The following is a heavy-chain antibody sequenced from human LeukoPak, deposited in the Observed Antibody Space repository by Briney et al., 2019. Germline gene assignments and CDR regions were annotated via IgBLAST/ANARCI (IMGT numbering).Heavy chain of an antibody. Sequence: GGSLRLSCAASGFTVSSNYMSWVRQAPGKGLEWISVIYGGGSTYYADSVKGRFTIFRDNSKNTLYLQMNSLRAEDAAVYYCARDSGYDLQPTLDYWGQGTLVTVSS. CDR3: ARDSGYDLQPTLDY. J-gene: IGHJ4*02. CDR2: IYGGGST. D-gene: IGHD5-12*01. CDR1: GFTVSSNY. V-gene: IGHV3-53*01.